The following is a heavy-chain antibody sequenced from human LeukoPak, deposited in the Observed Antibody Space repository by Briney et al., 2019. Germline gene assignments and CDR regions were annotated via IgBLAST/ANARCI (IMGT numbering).Heavy chain of an antibody. D-gene: IGHD3-9*01. CDR2: ISYDGSNK. CDR1: GFTFSSYA. V-gene: IGHV3-30*07. J-gene: IGHJ3*01. Sequence: GRSLRLSCAASGFTFSSYAMHWVRQAPGKGLEWVAVISYDGSNKYYADSVKGRFTISRDNSKNTLYLQMNSLRAEDTALYYCARDRSDVLTGYNDAFDFWGQGTTVTVSS. CDR3: ARDRSDVLTGYNDAFDF.